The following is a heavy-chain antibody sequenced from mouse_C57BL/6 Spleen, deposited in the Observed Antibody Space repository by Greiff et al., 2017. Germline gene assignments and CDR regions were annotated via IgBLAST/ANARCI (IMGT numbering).Heavy chain of an antibody. CDR1: GYAFSSSW. CDR3: ARRGVVYFDY. Sequence: VKLQESGPELVKPGASVKISCKASGYAFSSSWMNWVKQRPGRGLVWIGRIYPGDGDTNYNGKFKGKATLTADKSSSTAYMQLSSLTSEDSAVYFCARRGVVYFDYWGQGTTLTVSS. V-gene: IGHV1-82*01. CDR2: IYPGDGDT. J-gene: IGHJ2*01.